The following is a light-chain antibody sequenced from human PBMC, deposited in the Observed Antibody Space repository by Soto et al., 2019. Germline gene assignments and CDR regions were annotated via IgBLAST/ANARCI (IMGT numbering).Light chain of an antibody. CDR2: EVT. Sequence: QSLLTQPPSASGTPGQSVTISCTGTSSDVGGYDYVSWYQQHPGKAPKLMIYEVTIRPSGVSDRFSGSKSGNTASLTVSGLQAEDEADYYCSSYTGGNPSNVFGTGTKVTVL. J-gene: IGLJ1*01. V-gene: IGLV2-8*01. CDR1: SSDVGGYDY. CDR3: SSYTGGNPSNV.